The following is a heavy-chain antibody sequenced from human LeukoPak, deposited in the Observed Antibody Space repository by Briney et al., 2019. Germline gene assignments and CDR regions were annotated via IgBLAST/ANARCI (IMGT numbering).Heavy chain of an antibody. CDR3: AKSLTTVKRGNFDS. D-gene: IGHD4-17*01. J-gene: IGHJ4*02. Sequence: GRSQRLSCAASGFTFSSYAMSWVRQAPGKGLEWVSVISGSGANTYYADSVKGRFTISRDNSKNTLYLQMNSLRAEDTAVFFCAKSLTTVKRGNFDSWGQGTLVTVSS. CDR1: GFTFSSYA. V-gene: IGHV3-23*01. CDR2: ISGSGANT.